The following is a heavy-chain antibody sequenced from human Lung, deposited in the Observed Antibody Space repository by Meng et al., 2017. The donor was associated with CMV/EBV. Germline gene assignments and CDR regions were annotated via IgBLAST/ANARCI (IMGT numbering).Heavy chain of an antibody. Sequence: SCAASGFTFRTFAMHWVRQAPGKGLECMAVISYDGSNKHYTDSVKGRFTISRDNSKNTLYLQMNSLRAEDTAVYYCASGPYDFWTGYHPIEYWGQGXLVTVSS. V-gene: IGHV3-30*04. D-gene: IGHD3-3*01. CDR1: GFTFRTFA. J-gene: IGHJ4*02. CDR3: ASGPYDFWTGYHPIEY. CDR2: ISYDGSNK.